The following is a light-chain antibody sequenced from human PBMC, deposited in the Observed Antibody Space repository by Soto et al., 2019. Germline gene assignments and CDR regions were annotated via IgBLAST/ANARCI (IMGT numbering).Light chain of an antibody. V-gene: IGKV1-5*03. CDR3: QQYNSIQKT. CDR1: QSISSW. J-gene: IGKJ1*01. CDR2: KAS. Sequence: DIQMTQSPSTLSASVGDRVTITCRASQSISSWLAWYQQKPGKAPKLLIYKASSLESGVPSRFSGSGSGTEFPLTISSLQPDDFATYYCQQYNSIQKTFGQGTKVEIK.